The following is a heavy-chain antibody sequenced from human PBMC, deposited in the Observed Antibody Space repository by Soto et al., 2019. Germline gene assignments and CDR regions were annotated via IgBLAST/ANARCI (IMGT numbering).Heavy chain of an antibody. J-gene: IGHJ4*02. CDR3: ASTIALAGLYFDY. D-gene: IGHD6-19*01. V-gene: IGHV4-39*01. Sequence: QLQLQESGPGLVKPSETLSLTCTVSGGSISSSSYYWGWIRQPPGKGLEWIGSIYYSGSTYYNPSLKSRVTISVDMSRNKFSRKVISVTAADPAVYYCASTIALAGLYFDYWGQGTLVTVSS. CDR2: IYYSGST. CDR1: GGSISSSSYY.